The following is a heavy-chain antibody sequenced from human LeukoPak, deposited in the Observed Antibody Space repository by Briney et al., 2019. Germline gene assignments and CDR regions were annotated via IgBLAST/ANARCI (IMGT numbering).Heavy chain of an antibody. D-gene: IGHD6-19*01. V-gene: IGHV3-7*01. CDR3: AKDMRAAGIEVDY. Sequence: PGGSLRLSCAASGFTFSSYWMSWVRQAPGKGLEWVANIKQDGSEKYYVDSVKGRFTISRDNAKNSLYLQMNSLRAEDTAVYYCAKDMRAAGIEVDYWGQGTLVTVSS. CDR2: IKQDGSEK. J-gene: IGHJ4*02. CDR1: GFTFSSYW.